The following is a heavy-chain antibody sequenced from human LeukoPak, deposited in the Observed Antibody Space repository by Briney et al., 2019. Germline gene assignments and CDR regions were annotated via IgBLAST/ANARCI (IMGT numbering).Heavy chain of an antibody. J-gene: IGHJ3*02. Sequence: GGSLRLSRAASGFTFSSYAMSWVRQTPGKGLEWVSAISGSGGSTYYADSVKGRFTISRDNSKNTLYLQMNSLRAEDTAVYYCAREVGYSGYDDAFDIWGQGTMVTVSS. CDR3: AREVGYSGYDDAFDI. CDR2: ISGSGGST. D-gene: IGHD5-12*01. V-gene: IGHV3-23*01. CDR1: GFTFSSYA.